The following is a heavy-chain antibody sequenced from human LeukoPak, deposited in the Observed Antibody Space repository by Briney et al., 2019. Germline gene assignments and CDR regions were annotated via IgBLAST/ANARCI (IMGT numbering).Heavy chain of an antibody. D-gene: IGHD6-19*01. CDR2: IGSSSSYI. Sequence: GGSLRLSCAASGFTFSSYSMNWVRQAPGKGLEWVSSIGSSSSYIYYADSVKGRFTISRDNAKNSLYLQMNSLRAKDTAVYYCARDYRAVPIDYWGQGTLVTVSS. CDR3: ARDYRAVPIDY. CDR1: GFTFSSYS. J-gene: IGHJ4*02. V-gene: IGHV3-21*01.